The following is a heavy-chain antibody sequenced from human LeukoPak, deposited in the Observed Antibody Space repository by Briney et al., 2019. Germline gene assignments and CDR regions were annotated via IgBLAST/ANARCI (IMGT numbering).Heavy chain of an antibody. CDR1: GFTFSSYA. Sequence: PGGSLRLSCAASGFTFSSYAMHWVRQAPGKGLEWVAVISYDGSNKYYADSVKGRFTISRDNSKNTLYLQMNSLRAEDTAVYYCAKAYSSSSLYFQHWGQGTLVTVSS. J-gene: IGHJ1*01. D-gene: IGHD6-6*01. CDR3: AKAYSSSSLYFQH. CDR2: ISYDGSNK. V-gene: IGHV3-30-3*01.